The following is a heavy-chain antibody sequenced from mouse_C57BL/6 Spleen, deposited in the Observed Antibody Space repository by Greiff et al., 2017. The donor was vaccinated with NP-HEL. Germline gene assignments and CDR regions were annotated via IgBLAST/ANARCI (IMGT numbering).Heavy chain of an antibody. J-gene: IGHJ2*01. CDR3: ARRKLGRGDYFDY. Sequence: QVHVKQSGAELARPGASVKLSCKASGYTFTSYGISWVKQRTGQGLEWIGEIYPRSGNTYYNEKFKGKATLTADKSSSTAYMELRSLTSEDSAVYFCARRKLGRGDYFDYWGQGTTLTVSS. CDR1: GYTFTSYG. D-gene: IGHD4-1*01. CDR2: IYPRSGNT. V-gene: IGHV1-81*01.